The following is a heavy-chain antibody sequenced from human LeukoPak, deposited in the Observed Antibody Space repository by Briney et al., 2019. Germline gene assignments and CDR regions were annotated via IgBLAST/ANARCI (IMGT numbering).Heavy chain of an antibody. CDR3: AILQWPPHLDY. V-gene: IGHV3-74*01. CDR2: INTDGSST. CDR1: GFTFSSHW. J-gene: IGHJ4*02. D-gene: IGHD2-15*01. Sequence: AWGSLRLSCAASGFTFSSHWMHWVRQAPGKGLVWVSRINTDGSSTDYADSVKGRFTISRDNAKNSLYLQMNSLRAEDTAVYYCAILQWPPHLDYWGQGTLVTVSS.